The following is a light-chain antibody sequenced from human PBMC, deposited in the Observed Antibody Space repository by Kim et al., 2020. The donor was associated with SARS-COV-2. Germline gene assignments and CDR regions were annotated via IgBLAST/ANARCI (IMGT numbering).Light chain of an antibody. CDR1: RHIRTN. CDR3: QQYNNWPRT. J-gene: IGKJ1*01. V-gene: IGKV3-15*01. Sequence: VSPGERVTLSCRARRHIRTNLAWYQQKPGQAPRLLISEASSRATGVPARFSGSGSGTDFTLTIASLQSEDVAVYYCQQYNNWPRTFGQGTKVDIK. CDR2: EAS.